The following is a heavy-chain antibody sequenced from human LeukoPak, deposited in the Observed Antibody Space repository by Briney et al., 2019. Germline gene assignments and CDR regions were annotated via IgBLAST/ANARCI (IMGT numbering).Heavy chain of an antibody. CDR1: GYTFTGYY. D-gene: IGHD2-15*01. J-gene: IGHJ5*02. V-gene: IGHV1-2*02. CDR2: INPNSGGT. CDR3: ARDRVAANWFDP. Sequence: ASVKVSCKASGYTFTGYYVHWVRQAPGQGLDWMGWINPNSGGTNYAQKFQGRVTMTRDTSISTAYMELSRLRSDDTAVYYCARDRVAANWFDPWGQGTLVTVSS.